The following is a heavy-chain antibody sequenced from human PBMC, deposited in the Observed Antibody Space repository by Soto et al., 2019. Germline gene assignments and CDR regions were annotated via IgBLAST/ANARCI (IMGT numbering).Heavy chain of an antibody. D-gene: IGHD3-22*01. Sequence: VQLVQSGAEVKKPGSSVKVSCKASGGTFSSYAISWVRQAPGKGLEWVSAISGSGGSTYYADSVKGRFTISRDNSKNTLYLQMNSLRAEDTAVYYCAKGSYDSSGYYFGVFDYWGQGTLVTVSS. V-gene: IGHV3-23*04. CDR3: AKGSYDSSGYYFGVFDY. CDR1: GGTFSSYA. J-gene: IGHJ4*02. CDR2: ISGSGGST.